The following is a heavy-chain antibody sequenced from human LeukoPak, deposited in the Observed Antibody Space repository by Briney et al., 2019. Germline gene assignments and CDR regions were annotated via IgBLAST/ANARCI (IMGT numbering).Heavy chain of an antibody. V-gene: IGHV3-21*01. Sequence: GGSLRLSCAASGFTFSSYTMKWVRQAPGKGLEWVSSISSSGSYIYYADSVKGRFTISRDNAKKSVYLQMNSLRAEDTAVYYCARGGVRWELQFDPWGQGTLVTVSS. J-gene: IGHJ5*02. CDR2: ISSSGSYI. CDR1: GFTFSSYT. D-gene: IGHD1-26*01. CDR3: ARGGVRWELQFDP.